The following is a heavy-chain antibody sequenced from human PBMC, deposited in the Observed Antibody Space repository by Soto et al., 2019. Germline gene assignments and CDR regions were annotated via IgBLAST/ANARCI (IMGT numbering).Heavy chain of an antibody. V-gene: IGHV1-69*01. CDR3: ARDGGRHSGGIDY. D-gene: IGHD1-26*01. J-gene: IGHJ4*02. CDR2: NSPIFGTA. Sequence: QVQLVQSGAEVKKPGSSVMVSCKASGGTFRSYSINWVRQAPGQGLEGMGENSPIFGTANYAQKYQCRVTITADQSTSTAYMQLSSLRSEDTAVYYCARDGGRHSGGIDYWGQGTLVTVSS. CDR1: GGTFRSYS.